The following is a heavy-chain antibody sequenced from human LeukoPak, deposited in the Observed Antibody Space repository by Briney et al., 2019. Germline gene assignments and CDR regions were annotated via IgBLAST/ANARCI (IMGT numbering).Heavy chain of an antibody. CDR3: AKDPYRASSGLVDY. CDR1: GFTFGSYA. V-gene: IGHV3-23*01. J-gene: IGHJ4*02. Sequence: GGSLRLSCAASGFTFGSYAMSWVRQAPGKGLEWVSAISGSGGNTYYADSVRGRFTISRDNSKNTLYLQMNSLRAEDTAVYYCAKDPYRASSGLVDYWGQGTLVTVSS. D-gene: IGHD5-12*01. CDR2: ISGSGGNT.